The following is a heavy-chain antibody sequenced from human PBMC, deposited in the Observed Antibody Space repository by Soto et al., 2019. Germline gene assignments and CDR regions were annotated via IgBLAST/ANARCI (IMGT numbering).Heavy chain of an antibody. J-gene: IGHJ4*02. D-gene: IGHD3-10*01. Sequence: SETLSLTCTVSGDSISTNSYSWGWIRQPPGQGLEWIGLFYYSGSTHYNPSLKSRLTVSVDTSKNQFSLKVSSVTAADTAVYYCVRLQGLDIDAYYWGQGILVTVSS. CDR1: GDSISTNSYS. V-gene: IGHV4-39*01. CDR3: VRLQGLDIDAYY. CDR2: FYYSGST.